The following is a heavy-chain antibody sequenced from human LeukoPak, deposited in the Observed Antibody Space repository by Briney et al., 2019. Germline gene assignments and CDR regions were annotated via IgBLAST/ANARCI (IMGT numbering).Heavy chain of an antibody. CDR1: GFTFSSYA. CDR2: ISYDGSNK. V-gene: IGHV3-30*04. Sequence: GSLLLSCAASGFTFSSYAMHWVRQAPGKGLEWVAVISYDGSNKYYADSVKGRFTISRDNSKNTLYLQMNSLRAEDTAVYYCARGDSSGYYYDFDYWGQGTLVTVSS. CDR3: ARGDSSGYYYDFDY. J-gene: IGHJ4*02. D-gene: IGHD3-22*01.